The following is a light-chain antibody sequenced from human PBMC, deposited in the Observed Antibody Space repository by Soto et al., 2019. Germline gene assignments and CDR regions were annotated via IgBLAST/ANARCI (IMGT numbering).Light chain of an antibody. J-gene: IGLJ3*02. CDR1: SSDVGGYDY. Sequence: QSALTQPATVSGSPGQPITISCTETSSDVGGYDYVSWYQQHPGKVPKLIIYEVSIRASGVSNRFSASKSANTASLTISGLQPEDEADYYCSSFTSSGTLFGGGTQLTVL. CDR3: SSFTSSGTL. CDR2: EVS. V-gene: IGLV2-14*01.